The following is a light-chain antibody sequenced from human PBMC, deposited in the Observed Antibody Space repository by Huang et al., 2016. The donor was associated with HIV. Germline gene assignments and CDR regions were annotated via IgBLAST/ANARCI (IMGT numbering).Light chain of an antibody. V-gene: IGKV3-15*01. Sequence: EIAMTQSPATLYVSPGERVTLSCRAGHRVSSNLAWYQQKPGQAPRLLLYGASTRATGIPARFSGSGSGTEFTLTISSLQSEDFAIYYCQQYNNWPPGDTFGQGTKLQIK. CDR3: QQYNNWPPGDT. CDR1: HRVSSN. CDR2: GAS. J-gene: IGKJ2*01.